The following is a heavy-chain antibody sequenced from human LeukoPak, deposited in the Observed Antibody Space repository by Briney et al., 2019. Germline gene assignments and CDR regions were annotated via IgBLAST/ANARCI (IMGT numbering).Heavy chain of an antibody. V-gene: IGHV4-34*01. CDR3: AKLYGSGRSDWCFDL. J-gene: IGHJ2*01. Sequence: PSETLSLKCAVYGGSFSGYYWSWICQTPGKGLEWIGEIDQSGSTNYNPSLKDRVIISVDTSKNQFSLKVNSVTAADAAVYYCAKLYGSGRSDWCFDLWGRGTPVTVLS. CDR1: GGSFSGYY. D-gene: IGHD3-10*01. CDR2: IDQSGST.